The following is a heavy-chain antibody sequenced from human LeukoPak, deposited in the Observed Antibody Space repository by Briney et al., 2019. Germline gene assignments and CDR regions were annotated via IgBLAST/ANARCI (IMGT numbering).Heavy chain of an antibody. D-gene: IGHD3-22*01. CDR3: TRPLYYYDSSGYYYDAFDI. CDR2: IRSKANSYAT. Sequence: GGSLRLSCAASGFTFSGSAMHWVRQASGKGLEWVGRIRSKANSYATAYAASVKGRFTISRDDSKNTAHLQMNSLKTEDTAVYYCTRPLYYYDSSGYYYDAFDIWGQGTMVTVSS. V-gene: IGHV3-73*01. J-gene: IGHJ3*02. CDR1: GFTFSGSA.